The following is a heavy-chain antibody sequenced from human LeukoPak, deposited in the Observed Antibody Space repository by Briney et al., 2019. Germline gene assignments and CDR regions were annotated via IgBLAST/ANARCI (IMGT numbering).Heavy chain of an antibody. CDR3: AKDLGDYGVNWFDT. CDR2: ISYDGSNK. J-gene: IGHJ5*02. D-gene: IGHD4-17*01. CDR1: GFTFSSYG. Sequence: GGSLRLSCAASGFTFSSYGMHWVRQAPGKGLEWVAVISYDGSNKYYADSVKGRFTISRDNSKNTLYLQMNSLRAEDTAVYYCAKDLGDYGVNWFDTWGQGTLVTVSS. V-gene: IGHV3-30*18.